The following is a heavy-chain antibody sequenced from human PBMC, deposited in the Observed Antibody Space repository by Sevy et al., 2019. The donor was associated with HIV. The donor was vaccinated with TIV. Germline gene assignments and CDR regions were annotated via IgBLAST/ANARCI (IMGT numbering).Heavy chain of an antibody. CDR2: IKSKTDGGTT. Sequence: GGSLRLSCAASGFTFSNAWMSWVRQAPGKGLEWVGRIKSKTDGGTTDYAAPVKGRFTISRDDSKNTLYLQMNSLKTEDTAVYYCTKDLGPVTTDYWGQGTLVTVSS. CDR1: GFTFSNAW. J-gene: IGHJ4*02. CDR3: TKDLGPVTTDY. D-gene: IGHD4-17*01. V-gene: IGHV3-15*01.